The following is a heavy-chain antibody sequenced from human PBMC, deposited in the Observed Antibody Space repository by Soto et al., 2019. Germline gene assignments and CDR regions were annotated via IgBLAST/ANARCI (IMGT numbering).Heavy chain of an antibody. D-gene: IGHD3-10*01. Sequence: QVQLQQWGAGLLKPSETLSLTCAVYGGSFSGYYWSWIRQPPGKGLEWIGEINHSGSTNYNPSLQSRVTISVDTSKNQFSLKLSSVTAADTAVYYCARGWAITMVRGVIIRNYYYYYMDVWGKGTTVTVSS. J-gene: IGHJ6*03. CDR1: GGSFSGYY. CDR3: ARGWAITMVRGVIIRNYYYYYMDV. CDR2: INHSGST. V-gene: IGHV4-34*01.